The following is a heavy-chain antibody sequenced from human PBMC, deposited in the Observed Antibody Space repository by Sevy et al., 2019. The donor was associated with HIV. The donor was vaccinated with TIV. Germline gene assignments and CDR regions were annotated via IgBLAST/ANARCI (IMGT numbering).Heavy chain of an antibody. CDR3: AGGLTAVVVAATGVYF. D-gene: IGHD2-15*01. Sequence: SETLSLTCTVSGGSISSSSYYWGWIRQPPGKALEWIGSIYYSGSTYYNPSLKSRVTISVDTSKNQFSLKLSSVTAADTAVYYSAGGLTAVVVAATGVYFWGQGTLVTVSS. CDR1: GGSISSSSYY. V-gene: IGHV4-39*01. J-gene: IGHJ4*02. CDR2: IYYSGST.